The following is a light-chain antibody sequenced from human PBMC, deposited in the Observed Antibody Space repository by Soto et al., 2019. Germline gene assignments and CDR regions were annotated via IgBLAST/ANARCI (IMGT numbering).Light chain of an antibody. V-gene: IGKV3-20*01. CDR2: GAS. Sequence: EVVMTQAPGILSLSPGERATLSCRASQSVSNDFLAWYQQKPGXAPXXLIYGASNRATGIPDRFSGSGSGTEFPLTISRLEPEDFAVYYCQQYGSSGTFGQGTKVDIK. CDR3: QQYGSSGT. J-gene: IGKJ1*01. CDR1: QSVSNDF.